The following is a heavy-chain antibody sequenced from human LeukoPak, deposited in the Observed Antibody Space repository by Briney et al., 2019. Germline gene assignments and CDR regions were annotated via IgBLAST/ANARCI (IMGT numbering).Heavy chain of an antibody. J-gene: IGHJ6*03. V-gene: IGHV3-53*01. CDR1: GFTVSSNY. Sequence: GGSLRLSCAASGFTVSSNYMSWVRQAPGEGLEWVSVIYSGGTTYYADSVKGRFTISRDNSKNTLYLQMNSLRAEDTAVYYCARAKLDTPYYYYYMDVWAKGPRSPSP. CDR3: ARAKLDTPYYYYYMDV. CDR2: IYSGGTT. D-gene: IGHD1-1*01.